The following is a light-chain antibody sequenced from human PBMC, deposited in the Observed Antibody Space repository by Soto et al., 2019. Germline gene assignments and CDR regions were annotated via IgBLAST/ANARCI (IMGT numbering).Light chain of an antibody. CDR1: QSVRSSS. J-gene: IGKJ1*01. CDR2: GAS. Sequence: EIVLTQSPGTLSLSPGERATVACRSSQSVRSSSLAWYQQKPGQAPRLLIYGASSRATGIPNRFSGSGSGTDFTLTISRLEPEDFAVYYCQQYGNSPQTFGQGTKVDI. CDR3: QQYGNSPQT. V-gene: IGKV3-20*01.